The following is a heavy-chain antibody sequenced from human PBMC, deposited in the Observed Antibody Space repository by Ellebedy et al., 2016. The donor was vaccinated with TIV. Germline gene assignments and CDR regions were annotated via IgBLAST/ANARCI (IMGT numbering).Heavy chain of an antibody. CDR2: VYATGLT. D-gene: IGHD4-23*01. V-gene: IGHV4-34*01. Sequence: SETLSLXCPIYGPSVTGYYWSWIRQPPGKGLEWIGNVYATGLTYYNPSLKSRVNISGDTSKNQFSLKLTSVTAADTAVYYCARLRWYSSHYYYEDWGQGTLVTVSS. CDR1: GPSVTGYY. J-gene: IGHJ4*02. CDR3: ARLRWYSSHYYYED.